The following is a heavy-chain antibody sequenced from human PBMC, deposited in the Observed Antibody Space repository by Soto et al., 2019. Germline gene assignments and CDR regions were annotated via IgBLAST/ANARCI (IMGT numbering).Heavy chain of an antibody. J-gene: IGHJ4*02. D-gene: IGHD2-15*01. Sequence: GGSLRLSCAASGFTFSTHAMNWVRQAPGKGLEWVGRIKIKTDGGTTDYAAPVKGRFSISRDDSKNTLYLQMNSLKIDDTAVYYCAKLHCSGGSCYQLPGHWGQGTLVTVSS. CDR3: AKLHCSGGSCYQLPGH. CDR2: IKIKTDGGTT. V-gene: IGHV3-15*07. CDR1: GFTFSTHA.